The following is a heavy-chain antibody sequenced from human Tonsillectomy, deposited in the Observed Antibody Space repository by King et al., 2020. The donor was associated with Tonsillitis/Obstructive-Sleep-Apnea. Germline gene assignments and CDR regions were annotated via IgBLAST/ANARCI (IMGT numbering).Heavy chain of an antibody. V-gene: IGHV1-2*02. CDR3: ASRGDPSIVGATTSLDY. CDR1: GYTFTGYY. D-gene: IGHD1-26*01. J-gene: IGHJ4*02. Sequence: QLVQSGAEVKKPGASVKVSCKASGYTFTGYYMHWVRQAPGQGLEWMGWINPNSGGTNYAQKFQGRVTMTRDTSISTAYMELSRLRSDDTAVYYCASRGDPSIVGATTSLDYWGQGTLVTVSS. CDR2: INPNSGGT.